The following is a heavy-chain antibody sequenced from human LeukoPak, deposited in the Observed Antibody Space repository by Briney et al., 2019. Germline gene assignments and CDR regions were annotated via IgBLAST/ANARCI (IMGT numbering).Heavy chain of an antibody. CDR3: ARGGAAAGTGGNDY. J-gene: IGHJ4*02. CDR2: ISSSGAST. CDR1: GFTFSSYG. D-gene: IGHD6-13*01. Sequence: GGSLRLSCAASGFTFSSYGMHWVRQAPGKGLEYASAISSSGASTYYADSVKGRFTISRDNSKNTLYLQMGSLRAEDMAVYYCARGGAAAGTGGNDYWGQGTLVTVSS. V-gene: IGHV3-64*02.